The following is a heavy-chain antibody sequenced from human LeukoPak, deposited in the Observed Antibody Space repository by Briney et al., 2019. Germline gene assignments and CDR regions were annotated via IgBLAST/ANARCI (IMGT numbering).Heavy chain of an antibody. J-gene: IGHJ4*02. CDR2: IYYNEKNNNT. D-gene: IGHD6-13*01. CDR3: AREKAAIGTNWGDYFDS. V-gene: IGHV4-59*01. CDR1: GGSINSYY. Sequence: RASETLSLTCSVSGGSINSYYWTWIRQPPGKGLEWIGYIYYNEKNNNTNYNPSLKSRVTIAIDTSNNQFALRLSSVTAADTAIYYCAREKAAIGTNWGDYFDSWGQGTLVTVSS.